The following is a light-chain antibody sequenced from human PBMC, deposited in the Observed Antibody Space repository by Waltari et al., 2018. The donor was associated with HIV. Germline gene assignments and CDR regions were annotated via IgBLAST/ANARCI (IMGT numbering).Light chain of an antibody. CDR1: SSDVGGYNY. V-gene: IGLV2-14*01. CDR2: EVS. J-gene: IGLJ1*01. Sequence: QSALTQPASVSGSPGQSITISCTGTSSDVGGYNYVSWYQQHPGKAPKLMIYEVSNRPSGCSNRFSGSKAGNTASLTISGLQAEDEADYYCSSYTTSSTLGGVFGTGTKVTVL. CDR3: SSYTTSSTLGGV.